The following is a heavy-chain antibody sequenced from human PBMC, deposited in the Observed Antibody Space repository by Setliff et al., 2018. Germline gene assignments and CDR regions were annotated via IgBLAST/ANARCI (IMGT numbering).Heavy chain of an antibody. CDR3: ARAQSWSGGPYYFDN. V-gene: IGHV1-8*02. Sequence: GASVKVSCKASGYTFTSYDINWVRQATGQGLEWMGWMNPNSGNTGYAQKFQGRVTMTRNTSISTAYMDLSSLRFEDTAVYYCARAQSWSGGPYYFDNWGQGTLVTVSS. D-gene: IGHD3-3*01. J-gene: IGHJ4*02. CDR1: GYTFTSYD. CDR2: MNPNSGNT.